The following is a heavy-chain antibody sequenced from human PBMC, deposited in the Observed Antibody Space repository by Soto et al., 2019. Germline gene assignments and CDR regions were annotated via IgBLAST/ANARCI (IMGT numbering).Heavy chain of an antibody. CDR3: ARDGSPRFLGWLLPKFYYGMDV. J-gene: IGHJ6*02. D-gene: IGHD3-3*01. Sequence: SETLSLTCAVSGCSISSSNWWSWVRQPPGKGLEWIGEIYHSGSTNYNPSLKSRVTISVDKSKNQFSLKLSSVTAADTAVYYCARDGSPRFLGWLLPKFYYGMDVWGQGTTVTVSS. V-gene: IGHV4-4*02. CDR2: IYHSGST. CDR1: GCSISSSNW.